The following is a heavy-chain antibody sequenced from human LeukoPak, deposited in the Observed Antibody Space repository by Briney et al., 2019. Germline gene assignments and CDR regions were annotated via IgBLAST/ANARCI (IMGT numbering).Heavy chain of an antibody. Sequence: SETLSLTCTVSGDSISSYSWSWIRQPAGKGLEWIGRIYARWSTICNPSLKSRVTVSVDTSKNQFTLKLNSVTAADTAVYYCARFGDGYNVRFDYWGQGTLVTVSS. J-gene: IGHJ4*02. D-gene: IGHD5-24*01. CDR2: IYARWST. CDR1: GDSISSYS. CDR3: ARFGDGYNVRFDY. V-gene: IGHV4-4*07.